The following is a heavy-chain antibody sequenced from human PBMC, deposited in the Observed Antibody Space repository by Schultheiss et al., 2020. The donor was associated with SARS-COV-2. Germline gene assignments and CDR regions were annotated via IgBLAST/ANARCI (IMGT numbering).Heavy chain of an antibody. Sequence: SQTLSLTCTVSGVSISSYCWNWIRQPPGKGLEWIGFIHDSGSTNYNPSLKSRVTISVYTSKNQFSLKLSSVTAADTAVYYCARDDRDRLQPGGYYYYAMDVWGQGTTVTVSS. CDR2: IHDSGST. CDR3: ARDDRDRLQPGGYYYYAMDV. V-gene: IGHV4-59*01. J-gene: IGHJ6*02. D-gene: IGHD5-24*01. CDR1: GVSISSYC.